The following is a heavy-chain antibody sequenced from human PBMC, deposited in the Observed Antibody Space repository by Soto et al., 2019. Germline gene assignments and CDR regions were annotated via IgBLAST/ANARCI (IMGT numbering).Heavy chain of an antibody. CDR1: GGSISSFY. V-gene: IGHV4-4*09. J-gene: IGHJ5*02. D-gene: IGHD6-13*01. Sequence: SETLSLTCTVSGGSISSFYWSWIRQPPGKGLEWIGYIYHSGSTYYNPSLKSRVTISVDRSKNQFSLKLSSVTAADTAVYYCARAKAPLYSSSWYWFDPWGQGTLVTVSS. CDR3: ARAKAPLYSSSWYWFDP. CDR2: IYHSGST.